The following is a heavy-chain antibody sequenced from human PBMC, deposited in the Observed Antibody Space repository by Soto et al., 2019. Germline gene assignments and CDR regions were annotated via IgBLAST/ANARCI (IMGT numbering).Heavy chain of an antibody. Sequence: QLQLQESGPGLVKPSETLSLTCTVSGGSISSSSYYWGWIRQPPGKGLEWIGSIYYSGSTYYNPSLKSRVTISVDTSKNQFSLKLSAVTAADTAVYYCARRGGYYPSGWYWGQGTLVTVSS. CDR2: IYYSGST. CDR3: ARRGGYYPSGWY. CDR1: GGSISSSSYY. D-gene: IGHD3-22*01. J-gene: IGHJ4*02. V-gene: IGHV4-39*01.